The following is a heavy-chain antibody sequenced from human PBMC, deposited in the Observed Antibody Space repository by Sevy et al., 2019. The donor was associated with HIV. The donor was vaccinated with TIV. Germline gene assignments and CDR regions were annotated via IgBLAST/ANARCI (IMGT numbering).Heavy chain of an antibody. CDR2: TSYRSKWYN. Sequence: QSQTLSLTCAISGDSVSSNSAAWNWIRQSPSRGLEWLGRTSYRSKWYNDYAVSVKSRISINPDTSKNQFSLQLNSVTPEDTAVYFCATGIPEWELGGHWFDPWGQRTLVTVSS. CDR1: GDSVSSNSAA. CDR3: ATGIPEWELGGHWFDP. V-gene: IGHV6-1*01. J-gene: IGHJ5*02. D-gene: IGHD1-26*01.